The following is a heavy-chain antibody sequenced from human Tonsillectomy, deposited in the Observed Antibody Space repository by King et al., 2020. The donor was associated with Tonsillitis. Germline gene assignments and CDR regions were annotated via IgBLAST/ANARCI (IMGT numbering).Heavy chain of an antibody. Sequence: VQLQESGPGLVKPSETLSLTCTVSGGSISSYYWSWIRQPAGKGLEWIGRIYTSGTTNYNPSLKSRVTKSIDTSKNQFSLKLSSVTAADTAVYYCARDLSRADHSAIHDAFDIWGQGTMVTVSS. D-gene: IGHD2-2*01. CDR1: GGSISSYY. CDR2: IYTSGTT. J-gene: IGHJ3*02. CDR3: ARDLSRADHSAIHDAFDI. V-gene: IGHV4-4*07.